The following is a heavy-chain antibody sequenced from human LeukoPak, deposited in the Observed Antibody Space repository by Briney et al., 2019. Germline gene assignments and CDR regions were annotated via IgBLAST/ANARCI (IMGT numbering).Heavy chain of an antibody. CDR1: GGTFSSYA. V-gene: IGHV1-69*04. CDR3: ASGVWWLPKILYYYYYMDV. D-gene: IGHD5-12*01. J-gene: IGHJ6*03. CDR2: IIPILGIA. Sequence: SVKVSCKASGGTFSSYAISWVRQAPGQGLEWMGRIIPILGIANYAQKFQGRVTITADKSTSTAYMELSSLRSEDTAVYYCASGVWWLPKILYYYYYMDVWGKGTTVTGSS.